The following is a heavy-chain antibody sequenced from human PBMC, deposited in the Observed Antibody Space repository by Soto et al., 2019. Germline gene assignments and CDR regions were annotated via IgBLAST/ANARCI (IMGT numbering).Heavy chain of an antibody. V-gene: IGHV4-30-2*01. J-gene: IGHJ5*02. Sequence: QLQLQESGSGLVKPSQTLSLTCAVSGGSISSGGYSWSWIRQPPGKGLEWIGYIYHSGSTYYNPSLKSRVTISVDRSKNQFSLKLSSVTAADTAVYYCARKGITMVRGVISPNNWFDPWGQGTLVTVSS. D-gene: IGHD3-10*01. CDR3: ARKGITMVRGVISPNNWFDP. CDR1: GGSISSGGYS. CDR2: IYHSGST.